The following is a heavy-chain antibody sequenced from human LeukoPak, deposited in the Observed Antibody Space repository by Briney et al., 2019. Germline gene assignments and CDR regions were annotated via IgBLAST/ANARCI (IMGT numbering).Heavy chain of an antibody. V-gene: IGHV4-59*01. Sequence: PSETLSLTCTVSGGSISTYYWSWIRQPPGKGLEWIGYMRYSGSTNYNPSFKSRATASVDMSKNQLSLKLSSVTAADTAVYYCARVGVGATRQRYYYYYGMDVWGQGTTVTVSS. D-gene: IGHD1-26*01. CDR2: MRYSGST. CDR1: GGSISTYY. CDR3: ARVGVGATRQRYYYYYGMDV. J-gene: IGHJ6*02.